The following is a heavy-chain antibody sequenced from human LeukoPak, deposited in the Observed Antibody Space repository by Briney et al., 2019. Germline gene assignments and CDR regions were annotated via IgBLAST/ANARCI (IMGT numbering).Heavy chain of an antibody. D-gene: IGHD6-6*01. Sequence: SETLSLTCTVSGGSISDYYWSWIRQPPGKGLEWIGYIYYRGSTNYNPSLKSRVTISVDTSKNQFSLKLASVTAADTAVYYCARGYTSSSEPFDYWGQGTLVTVSS. CDR3: ARGYTSSSEPFDY. CDR1: GGSISDYY. J-gene: IGHJ4*02. V-gene: IGHV4-59*01. CDR2: IYYRGST.